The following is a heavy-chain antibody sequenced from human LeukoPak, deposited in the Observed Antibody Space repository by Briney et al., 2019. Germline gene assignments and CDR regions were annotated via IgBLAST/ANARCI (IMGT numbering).Heavy chain of an antibody. CDR2: IYSGGST. CDR1: GFTVSNNY. D-gene: IGHD5-18*01. CDR3: ARLSTAVVDSDF. J-gene: IGHJ4*02. Sequence: GGSLRLSCAASGFTVSNNYMSWVRQAPGKGLEWVSVIYSGGSTYYADSVKGRCTISRDNARNSLYLQMNSLRVDDTAMYYCARLSTAVVDSDFWGQGTLVTVSS. V-gene: IGHV3-53*01.